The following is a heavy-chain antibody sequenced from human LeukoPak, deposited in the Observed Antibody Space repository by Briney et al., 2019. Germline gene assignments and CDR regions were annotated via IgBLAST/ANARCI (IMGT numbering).Heavy chain of an antibody. D-gene: IGHD6-6*01. Sequence: GASVKDSCQSTVCTYSRYAISWLGPAACRRLAWMGGIIPIFGTANYAQKFQGRVTITADESTSTAYMELSSLRSEDTAVYYCATIAARPSGVDYWGQGTLVTVSS. CDR2: IIPIFGTA. CDR1: VCTYSRYA. J-gene: IGHJ4*02. CDR3: ATIAARPSGVDY. V-gene: IGHV1-69*01.